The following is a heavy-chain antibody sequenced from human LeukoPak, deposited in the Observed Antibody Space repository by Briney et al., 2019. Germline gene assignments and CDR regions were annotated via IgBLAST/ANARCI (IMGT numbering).Heavy chain of an antibody. CDR2: INSDGRNT. Sequence: PGGSLRLSCAASGFTFSSYWMYWVRQVPGKGLVWVSGINSDGRNTRYADSVKGRFTISRDNAKNTLYLQMNSLRVEDTVVYYSTSYNWDFLNDYWGQGTLVTVSS. CDR3: TSYNWDFLNDY. V-gene: IGHV3-74*01. D-gene: IGHD1-7*01. J-gene: IGHJ4*02. CDR1: GFTFSSYW.